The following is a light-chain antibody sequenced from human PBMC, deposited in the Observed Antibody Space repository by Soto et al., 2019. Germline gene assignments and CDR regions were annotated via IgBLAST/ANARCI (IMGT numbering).Light chain of an antibody. Sequence: QSALTQPPSASGSLGQSVTISCTGISGDVGGYDYVSWYQQHPGKAPKLIIYQVSQRASGVPDRFSGSKSGNTASLTVSGLQAEDETDYYCCSYTGGNSVVFGGGTKLTVL. CDR3: CSYTGGNSVV. CDR1: SGDVGGYDY. CDR2: QVS. J-gene: IGLJ2*01. V-gene: IGLV2-8*01.